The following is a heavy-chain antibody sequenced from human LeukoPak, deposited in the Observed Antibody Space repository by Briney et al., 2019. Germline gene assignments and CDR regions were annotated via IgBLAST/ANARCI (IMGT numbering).Heavy chain of an antibody. D-gene: IGHD2-2*02. CDR2: IYPGDSDT. CDR3: ARLPAAILGGYYYYTDV. Sequence: GESLKISCKGSGYSFTTYWIGWVRQMPGKGLEWMGIIYPGDSDTRYSPSFQGQVTISADKSISTAYLQWSSLKASDTAMYYCARLPAAILGGYYYYTDVWGKGTTVTVSS. CDR1: GYSFTTYW. J-gene: IGHJ6*03. V-gene: IGHV5-51*01.